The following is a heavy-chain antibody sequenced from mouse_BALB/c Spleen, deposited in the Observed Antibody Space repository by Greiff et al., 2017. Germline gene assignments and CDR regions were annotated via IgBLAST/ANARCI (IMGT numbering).Heavy chain of an antibody. Sequence: EVQLQQSGAELVKPGASVKLSCTASGFNIKDTYMHWVKQRPEQGLEWIGRIDPANGNTKYDPKFQGKATITADTSSNTAYLQLSSLTSEDTAVYDCARRGPYGYYAMDYWGQGTSVTVSS. J-gene: IGHJ4*01. CDR2: IDPANGNT. CDR3: ARRGPYGYYAMDY. D-gene: IGHD1-2*01. CDR1: GFNIKDTY. V-gene: IGHV14-3*02.